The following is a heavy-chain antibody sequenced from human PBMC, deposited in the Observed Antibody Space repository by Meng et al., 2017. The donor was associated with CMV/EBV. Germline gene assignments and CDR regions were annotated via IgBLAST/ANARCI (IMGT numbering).Heavy chain of an antibody. J-gene: IGHJ6*02. D-gene: IGHD2-2*01. CDR3: ARENYCSSTSCPDYYYGMDV. Sequence: GESLKISCAAPGFTFSDYYMSWIRQAPGKGLEWVSYISSSGSTIYYADSVKGRFTISRDNAKNSLYLQMNSLRAEDTAVYYCARENYCSSTSCPDYYYGMDVWGQGTTVTVSS. V-gene: IGHV3-11*04. CDR2: ISSSGSTI. CDR1: GFTFSDYY.